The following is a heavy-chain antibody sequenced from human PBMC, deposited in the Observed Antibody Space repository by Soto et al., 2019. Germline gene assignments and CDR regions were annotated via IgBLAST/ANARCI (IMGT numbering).Heavy chain of an antibody. CDR2: ITDDGGDT. V-gene: IGHV3-23*01. Sequence: PGGSLRLSCAASGFTFNSYAMGWVRHTPEKGLEWISAITDDGGDTYHADSVKGRFTISRDNSKDTLYLQMNNLRAEDTAVYYCAKGSRWSRPYYFDHWGQGTLVTVSS. CDR3: AKGSRWSRPYYFDH. J-gene: IGHJ4*02. D-gene: IGHD6-6*01. CDR1: GFTFNSYA.